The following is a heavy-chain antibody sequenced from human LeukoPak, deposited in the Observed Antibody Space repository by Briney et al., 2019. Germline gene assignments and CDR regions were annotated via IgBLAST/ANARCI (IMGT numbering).Heavy chain of an antibody. CDR1: GGSISSGGYY. CDR2: IYYSGST. CDR3: ARDPGYDILTGYSLGYFDY. Sequence: SQTLSLTCTVSGGSISSGGYYWSWIRQHPGKGLEWIGYIYYSGSTYYNPSLKSRVTISVDTSKNQFSLKLSSVTAADTAVYYCARDPGYDILTGYSLGYFDYWGQGTLVTVSS. J-gene: IGHJ4*02. V-gene: IGHV4-31*03. D-gene: IGHD3-9*01.